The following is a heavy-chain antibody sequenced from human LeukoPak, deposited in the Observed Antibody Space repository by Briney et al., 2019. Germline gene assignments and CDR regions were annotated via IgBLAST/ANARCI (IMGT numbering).Heavy chain of an antibody. CDR3: ARPDPYYYYGMDV. CDR2: ISAYNGNT. J-gene: IGHJ6*02. D-gene: IGHD1-14*01. CDR1: VYTFTSYG. V-gene: IGHV1-18*01. Sequence: GASVKVSCKASVYTFTSYGVCCVRPAPGQGGGWVGWISAYNGNTNYAQKLQGRVTMTTDTSTSTAYMELRSLRSDDTAVYYCARPDPYYYYGMDVWGQGTTVTVSS.